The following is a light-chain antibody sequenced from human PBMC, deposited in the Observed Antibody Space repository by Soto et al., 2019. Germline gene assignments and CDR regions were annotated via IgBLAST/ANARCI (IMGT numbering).Light chain of an antibody. CDR2: KAS. CDR3: QQYKKFPWT. CDR1: ESLSNL. Sequence: DIQMAHSPSTLSASVGDRVTGTCVASESLSNLLAWYQQKPGRAPDLLIYKASNLQSGVPSRFSGSASGTQFTLTINKLQPDDFAIYYCQQYKKFPWTFGRGTKVDIK. V-gene: IGKV1-5*03. J-gene: IGKJ1*01.